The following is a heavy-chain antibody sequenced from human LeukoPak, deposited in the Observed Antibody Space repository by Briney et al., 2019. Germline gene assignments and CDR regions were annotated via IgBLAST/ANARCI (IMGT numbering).Heavy chain of an antibody. CDR3: ARVGAWDLQRVFDY. D-gene: IGHD1-26*01. V-gene: IGHV3-7*01. J-gene: IGHJ4*02. Sequence: GGSLRLSCAASGFRFGDYWMTWARHVPGKGLEWVANIKQDGAEKHYAESVEGRFIISRDNAKNSLYLEMDSLKVEDTAVYYCARVGAWDLQRVFDYWGQATLVTVSS. CDR2: IKQDGAEK. CDR1: GFRFGDYW.